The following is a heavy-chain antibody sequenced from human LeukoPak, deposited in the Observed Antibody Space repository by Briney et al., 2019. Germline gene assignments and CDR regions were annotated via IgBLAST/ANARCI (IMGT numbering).Heavy chain of an antibody. CDR3: ARGVRVVRGVTTFDY. Sequence: GGSLRLSCAASGFTFSSYWMRWVRQAPGKGLVWVSRINSDGSSTSYADSVKGRFTISRDNAKNTLYLQMNSLRAEDTAVYYCARGVRVVRGVTTFDYWGQGTLVTVSS. D-gene: IGHD3-10*01. V-gene: IGHV3-74*01. J-gene: IGHJ4*02. CDR1: GFTFSSYW. CDR2: INSDGSST.